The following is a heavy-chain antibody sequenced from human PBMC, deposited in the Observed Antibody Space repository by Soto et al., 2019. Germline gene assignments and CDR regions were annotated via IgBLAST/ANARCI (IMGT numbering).Heavy chain of an antibody. D-gene: IGHD2-2*01. CDR1: GYTFTSYG. V-gene: IGHV1-18*01. CDR3: ARDSMQFQPEGENDY. CDR2: ISAYNGNT. Sequence: GASVKVSCKASGYTFTSYGISWVRQAPGQGLEWMGWISAYNGNTNYAQKLQGRVTMTTDTSTSTAYMELRSLRSDDTAVYYCARDSMQFQPEGENDYWGQGTLVTVSS. J-gene: IGHJ4*02.